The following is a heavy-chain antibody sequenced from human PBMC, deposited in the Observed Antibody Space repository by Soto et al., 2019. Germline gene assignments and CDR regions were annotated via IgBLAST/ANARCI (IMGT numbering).Heavy chain of an antibody. V-gene: IGHV4-59*08. J-gene: IGHJ6*02. CDR3: VRQGLGSRHGLVDV. CDR2: VYNTGGT. D-gene: IGHD1-26*01. Sequence: QVQLQQSGPGLVKPSETLSLTCTVSSGPSSSHNWGWIRQSPGRGLEWIGYVYNTGGTSYNPSLQRPVTTSAATSANPISLSLSFVTAAATAIYYCVRQGLGSRHGLVDVWGQGTTVSVSS. CDR1: SGPSSSHN.